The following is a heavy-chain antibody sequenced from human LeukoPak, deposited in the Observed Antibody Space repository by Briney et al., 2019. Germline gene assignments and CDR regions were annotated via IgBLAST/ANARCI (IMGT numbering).Heavy chain of an antibody. J-gene: IGHJ4*02. Sequence: PGGSLRLSCVASGFTFSSYWMSWVRQAPGKGLEWVANIKQDGSEKYYVDSVKGRFTISRDNAKNSLYLQMNSLRAEDTAVYYCARGLGSGWFFDYWGQGTLVTVSS. D-gene: IGHD6-19*01. V-gene: IGHV3-7*01. CDR1: GFTFSSYW. CDR3: ARGLGSGWFFDY. CDR2: IKQDGSEK.